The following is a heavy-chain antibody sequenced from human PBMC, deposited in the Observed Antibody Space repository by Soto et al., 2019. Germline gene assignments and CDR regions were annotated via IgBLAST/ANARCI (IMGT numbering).Heavy chain of an antibody. CDR3: AAARIVGATHDAFDI. Sequence: SVKVSCKASGFTFTSSAVQWVRQARGQRLEWIGWIVVGSGNTNYAQKFQEGVTITRDMSTSTAYMELSSLRSEDTAVYYCAAARIVGATHDAFDIWGQGTMVTVSS. CDR1: GFTFTSSA. J-gene: IGHJ3*02. D-gene: IGHD1-26*01. V-gene: IGHV1-58*01. CDR2: IVVGSGNT.